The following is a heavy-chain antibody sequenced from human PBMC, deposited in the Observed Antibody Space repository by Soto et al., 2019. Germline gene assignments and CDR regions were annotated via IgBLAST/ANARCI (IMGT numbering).Heavy chain of an antibody. CDR2: IYYSGST. CDR3: ARVLRYYAYYYGMDV. Sequence: SETLSLTCTVSGGSVSSGSYYWSWIRQPPGKGLEWTGYIYYSGSTNYNPSLKSRVTISVDTSKNQFSLKLSSVTAADTAVYYCARVLRYYAYYYGMDVWGQGTTVTVSS. D-gene: IGHD1-26*01. V-gene: IGHV4-61*01. CDR1: GGSVSSGSYY. J-gene: IGHJ6*02.